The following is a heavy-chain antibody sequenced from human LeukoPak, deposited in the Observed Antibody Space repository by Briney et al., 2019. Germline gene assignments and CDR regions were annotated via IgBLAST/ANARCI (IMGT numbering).Heavy chain of an antibody. V-gene: IGHV3-7*01. Sequence: GSLRLSCAASGFPFSSYWMSWVRQAPGKGLEWVANIKQDGGEKFYVDSVKGRFTISRDNAKNSLYLQMNSLRAEDTAVYYCTRDLAFYYYDSSGYFGAFDIWGQGTTVTVSS. D-gene: IGHD3-22*01. CDR2: IKQDGGEK. CDR1: GFPFSSYW. J-gene: IGHJ3*02. CDR3: TRDLAFYYYDSSGYFGAFDI.